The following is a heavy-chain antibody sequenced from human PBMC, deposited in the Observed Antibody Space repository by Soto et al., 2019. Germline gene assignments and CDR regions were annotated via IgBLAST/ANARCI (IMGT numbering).Heavy chain of an antibody. D-gene: IGHD3-3*01. V-gene: IGHV1-2*02. CDR2: INPATGAA. Sequence: QLHLVQSGAVVKKPGASVTVSCSASGYPVTAYYMHWVRQAPGRGLEWMGGINPATGAAKYTQTFLGRVTMPWDTSSSTVFMELSGLTSEDTAVFYCARGGGVGVAGSAAFDMWGQGTLVTVSS. CDR3: ARGGGVGVAGSAAFDM. J-gene: IGHJ3*02. CDR1: GYPVTAYY.